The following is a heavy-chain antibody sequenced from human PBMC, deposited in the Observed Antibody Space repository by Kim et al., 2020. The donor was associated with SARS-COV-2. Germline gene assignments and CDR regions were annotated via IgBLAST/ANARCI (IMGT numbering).Heavy chain of an antibody. J-gene: IGHJ4*02. V-gene: IGHV1-3*01. CDR3: ARAVLGSSWYSFDY. D-gene: IGHD6-13*01. Sequence: SQKFQGRVTITRDTSASTDYMELSSLRSEDTAVYYCARAVLGSSWYSFDYWGQGTLVTVSS.